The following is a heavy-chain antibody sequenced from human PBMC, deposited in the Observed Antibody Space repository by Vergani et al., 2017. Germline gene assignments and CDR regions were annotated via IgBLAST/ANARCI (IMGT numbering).Heavy chain of an antibody. CDR3: ARDAVTYYDILTGYYRYRYYYMDV. D-gene: IGHD3-9*01. J-gene: IGHJ6*03. Sequence: QVQLQESGPGLVKPSETLSLTCTVSGGSISSYYWRWIRQPPGKGLEWIGYIYYSGSTNYNPSLKSRVTISVDTSKNQFSLKLSSVTAADTAVYYCARDAVTYYDILTGYYRYRYYYMDVWGKGTTVTVSS. V-gene: IGHV4-59*12. CDR1: GGSISSYY. CDR2: IYYSGST.